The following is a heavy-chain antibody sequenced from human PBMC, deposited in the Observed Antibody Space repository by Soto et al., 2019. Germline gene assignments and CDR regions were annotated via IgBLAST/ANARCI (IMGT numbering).Heavy chain of an antibody. CDR2: IYSGGST. CDR3: ARDLVAAVAGLHYYYYGMDV. Sequence: GGSLRLSCAASGFTVSSNYMSWVRQAPGKGLEWVSVIYSGGSTYYADSVKGRFTISRDNSKNTLYLQMNSLRAEDTAVYYCARDLVAAVAGLHYYYYGMDVWGQGTTVTVSS. D-gene: IGHD6-19*01. V-gene: IGHV3-53*01. J-gene: IGHJ6*02. CDR1: GFTVSSNY.